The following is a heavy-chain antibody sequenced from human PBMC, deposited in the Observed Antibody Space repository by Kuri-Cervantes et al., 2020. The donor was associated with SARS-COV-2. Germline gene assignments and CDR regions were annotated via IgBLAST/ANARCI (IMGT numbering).Heavy chain of an antibody. CDR3: ARGDDGYTYGWPFDY. CDR2: IIPIFGTA. J-gene: IGHJ4*02. CDR1: GGTFSSYA. Sequence: SVKVSCKASGGTFSSYAISWVRQAPGQGLEWMGGIIPIFGTANYAQKFQGRVTMTTDTPASTAYMELRSLRSDDTAIYYCARGDDGYTYGWPFDYWGQGTLVTVSS. D-gene: IGHD5-18*01. V-gene: IGHV1-69*05.